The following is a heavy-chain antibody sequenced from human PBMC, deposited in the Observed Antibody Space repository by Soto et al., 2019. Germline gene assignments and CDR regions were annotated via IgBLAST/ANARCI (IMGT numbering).Heavy chain of an antibody. CDR1: GGTFSSYA. D-gene: IGHD2-15*01. CDR3: ARVKGYCSGGSCYGYFQH. J-gene: IGHJ1*01. CDR2: IIPIFGTA. V-gene: IGHV1-69*13. Sequence: SVKVSCKASGGTFSSYAISWVRQAPGQGLEWMGGIIPIFGTANYAQKFQGRVTITADESTSTAYMELSSLRSEDTAVYYCARVKGYCSGGSCYGYFQHWGQGTLVTVSS.